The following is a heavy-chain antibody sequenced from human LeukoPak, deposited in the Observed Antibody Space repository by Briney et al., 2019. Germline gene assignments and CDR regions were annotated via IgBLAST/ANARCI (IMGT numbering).Heavy chain of an antibody. V-gene: IGHV3-49*04. CDR2: IRSNLYGGKP. Sequence: GGSLRLSCTASGFTFSDYAMTWVRQAPGKGLEWVGFIRSNLYGGKPEYAASVKGRFTISRYDSHRIAYLEMDSLKTDDTAVYSCTRDQTPYYWGQGTLVTVSS. CDR1: GFTFSDYA. CDR3: TRDQTPYY. J-gene: IGHJ4*02.